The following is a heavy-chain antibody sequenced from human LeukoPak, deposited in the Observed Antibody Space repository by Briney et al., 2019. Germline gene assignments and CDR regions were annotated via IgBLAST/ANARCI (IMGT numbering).Heavy chain of an antibody. D-gene: IGHD6-13*01. CDR3: ARTAALAAAGTRSAY. CDR1: GYTFTSYG. V-gene: IGHV1-18*01. Sequence: GASVKVSCKASGYTFTSYGISWVRQAPGQGLEWVGWISAYNGNTNYAQKLQGRVTMTTDTSTSTAYMELRSLRSDDTAVYYCARTAALAAAGTRSAYWGQGTLVTVSS. CDR2: ISAYNGNT. J-gene: IGHJ4*02.